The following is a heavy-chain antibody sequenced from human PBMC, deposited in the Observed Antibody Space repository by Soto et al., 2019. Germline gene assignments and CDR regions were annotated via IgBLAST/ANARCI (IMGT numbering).Heavy chain of an antibody. J-gene: IGHJ2*01. D-gene: IGHD3-22*01. Sequence: QVQLVESGGGVVQPGRSLRLSCAASGFTFSSYAMHWVRQAPGKGLEWVAVISYDGSNKYYADSVKGRFTISRDNSKNTLDLQMNSLRAEDTAVYYCARDLNLGPITMIVVVMARSGYFDLWGSGTLVTVSS. V-gene: IGHV3-30-3*01. CDR1: GFTFSSYA. CDR2: ISYDGSNK. CDR3: ARDLNLGPITMIVVVMARSGYFDL.